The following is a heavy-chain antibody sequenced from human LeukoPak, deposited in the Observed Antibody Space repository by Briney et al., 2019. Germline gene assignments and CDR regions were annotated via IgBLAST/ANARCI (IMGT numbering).Heavy chain of an antibody. CDR2: INPSGGSA. Sequence: ASVKVSCKASGGTFSSYAISWVRQAPGQGLEWMGIINPSGGSASYAQKFQGRVTMTRDTSTSTVYMELSSLRSEDTAVYYCARFWSGLDYWGQGTLVTVSS. V-gene: IGHV1-46*01. J-gene: IGHJ4*02. CDR3: ARFWSGLDY. D-gene: IGHD3-3*01. CDR1: GGTFSSYA.